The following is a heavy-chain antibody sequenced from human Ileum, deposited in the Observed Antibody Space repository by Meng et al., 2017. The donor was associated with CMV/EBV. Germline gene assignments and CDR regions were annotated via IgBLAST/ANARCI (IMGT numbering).Heavy chain of an antibody. V-gene: IGHV3-53*01. CDR1: GFTVSSNY. Sequence: GGSLRLSCAASGFTVSSNYMSWVRQAPGKGLEWVSVIYSGGSTYYADSVKGRFTISRDNSKNTLYLQMNSLRAEDTAVYYCARGGIAAAGLPGWFDPWGQGTLVTVSS. CDR2: IYSGGST. D-gene: IGHD6-13*01. CDR3: ARGGIAAAGLPGWFDP. J-gene: IGHJ5*02.